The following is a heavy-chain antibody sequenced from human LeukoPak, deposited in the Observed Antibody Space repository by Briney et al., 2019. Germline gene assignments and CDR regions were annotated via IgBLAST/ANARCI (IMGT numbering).Heavy chain of an antibody. CDR2: ISSGGTTI. CDR1: GFTFRSYE. CDR3: GAARQYVGVFDI. D-gene: IGHD2-8*01. Sequence: GGSLRLSCAASGFTFRSYELYWVRQAPGKGLEWISYISSGGTTIKYADSVKGRFTISRDDASQSLYLQMKSLRAEDTAVYYCGAARQYVGVFDIWGQGTLVTVSS. J-gene: IGHJ3*02. V-gene: IGHV3-48*03.